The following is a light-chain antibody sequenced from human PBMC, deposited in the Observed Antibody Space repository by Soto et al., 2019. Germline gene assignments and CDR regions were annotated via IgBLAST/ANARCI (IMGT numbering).Light chain of an antibody. CDR3: QQYGSSGT. J-gene: IGKJ1*01. Sequence: EIVLTQSPATLSSFPGDRVTLSCRASQAVNTRLAWYQHTPGQAPSLLIYGASNRATGIPDRFSGSGSGTDFTLTISGLEPEDFAVYYCQQYGSSGTFGQGTKVDIK. CDR2: GAS. CDR1: QAVNTR. V-gene: IGKV3-20*01.